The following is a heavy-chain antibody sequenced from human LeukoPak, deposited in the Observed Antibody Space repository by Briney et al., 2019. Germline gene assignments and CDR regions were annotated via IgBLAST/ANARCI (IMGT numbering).Heavy chain of an antibody. V-gene: IGHV4-39*07. D-gene: IGHD6-13*01. J-gene: IGHJ6*03. CDR1: GGSISSSSYY. CDR3: ASSPLAAAGHYYYYYYMDV. CDR2: IYYSGST. Sequence: PSETLSLTCTVSGGSISSSSYYWGWIRQPPGKGLEWIGSIYYSGSTYYNPSLKSRVTISVDTSKNQFSLKLSSVTAADTAVYYCASSPLAAAGHYYYYYYMDVWGKGTTVTVSS.